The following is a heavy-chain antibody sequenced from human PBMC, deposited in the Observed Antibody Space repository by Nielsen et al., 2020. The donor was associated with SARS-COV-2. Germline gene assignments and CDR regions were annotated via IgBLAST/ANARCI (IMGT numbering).Heavy chain of an antibody. J-gene: IGHJ4*02. D-gene: IGHD2-8*02. Sequence: SETLSLTCTVSGGSISGGGYYWTWIRQYPGGGLEWIGHIIHYAGGTDYNPSLESRVSISADTSKNKVSLRLRSVTAADTAVYYCARGTGSRDFDFWGLGTLVTVSS. CDR2: IHYAGGT. V-gene: IGHV4-31*03. CDR3: ARGTGSRDFDF. CDR1: GGSISGGGYY.